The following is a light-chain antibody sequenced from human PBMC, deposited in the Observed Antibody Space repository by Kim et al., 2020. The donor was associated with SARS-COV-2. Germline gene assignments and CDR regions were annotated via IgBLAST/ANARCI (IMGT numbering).Light chain of an antibody. CDR3: QQYDRPPYT. Sequence: SACVGYKFPITCQANQGIIKYLNWYHQKPGKAPTLLIYDAAELETGVPSRFSGSGSGTKFTFTISSLQPEDIATYYCQQYDRPPYTFGQGTKLEI. V-gene: IGKV1-33*01. CDR1: QGIIKY. J-gene: IGKJ2*01. CDR2: DAA.